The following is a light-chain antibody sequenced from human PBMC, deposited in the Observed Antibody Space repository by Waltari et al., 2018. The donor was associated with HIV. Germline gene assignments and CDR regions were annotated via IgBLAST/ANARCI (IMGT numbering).Light chain of an antibody. CDR1: QTASGAY. CDR2: GAS. J-gene: IGKJ1*01. CDR3: QQYSNSPTT. V-gene: IGKV3-20*01. Sequence: DTVLTQSPGTLSLSPGERATLSCKANQTASGAYLAWCQVRPGQPPRLLIYGASRRASGTPDRFSGGGSGTDFTLTINRLEPEDFAVYYCQQYSNSPTTFGQGTRV.